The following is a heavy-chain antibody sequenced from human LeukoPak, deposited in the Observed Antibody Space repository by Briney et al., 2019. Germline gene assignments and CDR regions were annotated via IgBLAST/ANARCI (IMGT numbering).Heavy chain of an antibody. Sequence: GRSLRLSCAASGFTFSSYAMSWVRQAPGKGLEWVSAISGSGGSTYYADSVKGRFTISRDNSKNTLYLQMNSLRAEDTAVYSCAKASAMIVVVSKHFDYWGQGTLVTVSS. D-gene: IGHD3-22*01. J-gene: IGHJ4*02. CDR3: AKASAMIVVVSKHFDY. CDR2: ISGSGGST. V-gene: IGHV3-23*01. CDR1: GFTFSSYA.